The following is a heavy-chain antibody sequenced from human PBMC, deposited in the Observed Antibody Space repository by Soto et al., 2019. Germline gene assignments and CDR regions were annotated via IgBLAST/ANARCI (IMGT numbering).Heavy chain of an antibody. CDR1: GGSFSGYY. CDR3: ARGIAEAVIGY. D-gene: IGHD6-19*01. CDR2: INHSGST. J-gene: IGHJ4*02. V-gene: IGHV4-34*01. Sequence: PSETLSLTCAVYGGSFSGYYWSWIRQPPGKGLEWIGEINHSGSTNYNPSLKSRVTISVDTSKNQFSLKLSSVTAADTAVYYCARGIAEAVIGYWGQGTLVTVSS.